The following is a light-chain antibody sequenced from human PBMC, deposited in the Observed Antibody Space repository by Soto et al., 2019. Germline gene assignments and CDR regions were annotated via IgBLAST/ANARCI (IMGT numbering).Light chain of an antibody. CDR1: QSVGTS. CDR3: QQRSNWPLT. Sequence: EIVLTQSPVTLSLSPWERATLSCRASQSVGTSLAWYQQRPGQAPRLLITDASNKATGIPARFSGSGSGTDFTLTISSLEPEDLAVYHCQQRSNWPLTFGGGTKVEI. J-gene: IGKJ4*01. V-gene: IGKV3-11*01. CDR2: DAS.